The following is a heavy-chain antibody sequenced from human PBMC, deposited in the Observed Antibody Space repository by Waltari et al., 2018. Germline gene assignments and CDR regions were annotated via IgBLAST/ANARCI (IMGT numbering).Heavy chain of an antibody. V-gene: IGHV3-21*01. CDR1: GFTFSSYS. Sequence: EVQLVESGGGLVKPGGSLRLSCAASGFTFSSYSMNWVRKAPGKGREWVSSISSSSSYIYYADSGKGRFTISRDNAKNSLYLQMNSLRAEDTPVYYCARDPNPGDSGYPYYFDYWGQGTLVTVSS. J-gene: IGHJ4*02. D-gene: IGHD5-12*01. CDR2: ISSSSSYI. CDR3: ARDPNPGDSGYPYYFDY.